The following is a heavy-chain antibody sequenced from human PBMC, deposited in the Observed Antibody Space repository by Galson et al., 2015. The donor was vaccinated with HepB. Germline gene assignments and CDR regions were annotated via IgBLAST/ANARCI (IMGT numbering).Heavy chain of an antibody. Sequence: SVKVSCKASGYTFTGYYLHWVRQAPGQGLEWMGWINPNNGDTNYAEKFQGRVTMTRDTSISTAYMEVSRLRSDDTAVYFCARDLVVVAARVNWGFDYWGQGTLVTLSS. J-gene: IGHJ4*02. V-gene: IGHV1-2*02. CDR1: GYTFTGYY. CDR3: ARDLVVVAARVNWGFDY. CDR2: INPNNGDT. D-gene: IGHD2-15*01.